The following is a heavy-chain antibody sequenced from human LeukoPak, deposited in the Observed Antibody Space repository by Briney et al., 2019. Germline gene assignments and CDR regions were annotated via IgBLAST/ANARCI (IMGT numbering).Heavy chain of an antibody. CDR1: GGSISSSSYY. V-gene: IGHV4-39*01. CDR3: ARINDYSNYVRY. Sequence: SETLSLTCTVSGGSISSSSYYWGWIRQPPGKGLEWIGSIYYSGSTYYNPSLKSRVTISVDTSKNQFSLKLSSVTAADTAVYYCARINDYSNYVRYWGQGTLVTVSS. CDR2: IYYSGST. J-gene: IGHJ4*02. D-gene: IGHD4-11*01.